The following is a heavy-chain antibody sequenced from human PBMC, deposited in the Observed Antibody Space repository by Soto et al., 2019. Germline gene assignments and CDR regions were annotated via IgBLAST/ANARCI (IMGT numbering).Heavy chain of an antibody. CDR3: VKLVIGYCSGNTCDDY. CDR2: ISYDSSNK. J-gene: IGHJ4*02. D-gene: IGHD2-15*01. V-gene: IGHV3-30*18. CDR1: GFTFSYG. Sequence: VQLLESGGGLIQPGGSLRLSCAASGFTFSYGIHWLRQAPGKGLEWVAYISYDSSNKFYGDSVKGRFNISRDNSKNMQFLQMNSLRAEDTAVYYCVKLVIGYCSGNTCDDYWGQGTLVAVSS.